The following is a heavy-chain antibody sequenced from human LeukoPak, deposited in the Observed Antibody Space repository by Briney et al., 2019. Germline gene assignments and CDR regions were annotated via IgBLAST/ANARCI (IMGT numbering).Heavy chain of an antibody. D-gene: IGHD4-17*01. CDR3: ARGDVTTTLYYYYYYGMDV. Sequence: SVKVSCKASGYTFTSYYMHWVRQAPGQGLEWMGIINPSGGSTSYAQKFQGRVTMTRDTSTSTVYMELSSLRSEDTAVYYCARGDVTTTLYYYYYYGMDVWGQGTTVTVSS. CDR2: INPSGGST. J-gene: IGHJ6*02. V-gene: IGHV1-46*01. CDR1: GYTFTSYY.